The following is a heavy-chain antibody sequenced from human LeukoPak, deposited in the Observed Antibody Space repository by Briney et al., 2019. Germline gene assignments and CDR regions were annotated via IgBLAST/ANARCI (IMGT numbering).Heavy chain of an antibody. Sequence: GGSLRLSCAASEFTFSNAWMSWVRRAPGKGLEWVGRIRSKTDGGTPDYAAPVKGRFTISRDDSKNTLYLQINSLKIEDTAVYYCTTATQSWGQGTLVTVSS. J-gene: IGHJ5*02. CDR2: IRSKTDGGTP. D-gene: IGHD4-11*01. CDR1: EFTFSNAW. V-gene: IGHV3-15*01. CDR3: TTATQS.